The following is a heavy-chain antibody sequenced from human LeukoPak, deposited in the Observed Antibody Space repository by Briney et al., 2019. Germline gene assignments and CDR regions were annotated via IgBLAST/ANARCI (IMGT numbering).Heavy chain of an antibody. J-gene: IGHJ5*02. CDR1: GFTFSSYA. D-gene: IGHD2-15*01. CDR2: ISYDGSNK. Sequence: GGSLRLSCAASGFTFSSYAMHWVRQAPGKGLEWVAVISYDGSNKYYADSVKGRFTISRDNSKDTLYLQMNSLRAEDTAVYYCARDGRYCRGGSCLAPGFDPWGQGTLVTVSS. CDR3: ARDGRYCRGGSCLAPGFDP. V-gene: IGHV3-30*04.